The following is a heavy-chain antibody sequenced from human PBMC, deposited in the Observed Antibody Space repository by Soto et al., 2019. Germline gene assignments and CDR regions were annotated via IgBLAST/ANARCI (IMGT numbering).Heavy chain of an antibody. CDR1: GFTFSSYA. CDR2: ISGSGGST. D-gene: IGHD6-6*01. J-gene: IGHJ4*02. CDR3: AKDLAEYSSSSAFDY. V-gene: IGHV3-23*01. Sequence: GGSLRLSCAASGFTFSSYAMSWVRQAPGKGLEWVSAISGSGGSTYYADSVKGRFTISRDNSKNTLYLQMNSLRAEDKAVYYCAKDLAEYSSSSAFDYWGQGTLVTVSS.